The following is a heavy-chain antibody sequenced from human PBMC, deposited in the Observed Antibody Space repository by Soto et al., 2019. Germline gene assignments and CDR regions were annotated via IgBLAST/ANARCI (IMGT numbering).Heavy chain of an antibody. CDR2: VYHSGST. Sequence: QVQLQASGPGLVKPSGTLSITCAVSGGAISRSNWWSWVRQPPGTGLEWSGEVYHSGSTNYNPSLKCRVTIAVDKSKNQFSLKLSSVTAADTAVYYCARKVSVAGRGGFDYWGQGTLVTVSS. V-gene: IGHV4-4*02. D-gene: IGHD6-19*01. CDR1: GGAISRSNW. CDR3: ARKVSVAGRGGFDY. J-gene: IGHJ4*02.